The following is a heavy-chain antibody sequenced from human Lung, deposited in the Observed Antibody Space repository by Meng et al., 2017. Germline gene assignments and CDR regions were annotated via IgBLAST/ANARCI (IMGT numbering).Heavy chain of an antibody. D-gene: IGHD2-2*01. CDR3: ATEYCGSTSCYVDF. J-gene: IGHJ4*02. V-gene: IGHV1-69*10. CDR2: IIPVLGIA. Sequence: QVQLVQSGAEVKKPGSSVKVSCKASGGTFTTYTFNWVRRAPGHGLDWMGQIIPVLGIANYAQKFQGRVTITADKSTSTAYMELSSLTHDDTAIYFCATEYCGSTSCYVDFWGQGTLVTVSS. CDR1: GGTFTTYT.